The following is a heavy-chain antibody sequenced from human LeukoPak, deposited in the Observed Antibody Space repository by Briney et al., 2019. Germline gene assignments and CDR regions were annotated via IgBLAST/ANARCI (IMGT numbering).Heavy chain of an antibody. D-gene: IGHD3-16*01. CDR3: AGGPLGGYYYYGMDV. V-gene: IGHV3-30*03. CDR2: ISYDGSNK. CDR1: GFTFNNYG. J-gene: IGHJ6*02. Sequence: GKSLRLSCAASGFTFNNYGMHWVRQAPGKGLEWVAVISYDGSNKYYADSVKGRFTISRDNSKNTLYLQMNSLRAEDTAVYYCAGGPLGGYYYYGMDVWGQGTTVTVSS.